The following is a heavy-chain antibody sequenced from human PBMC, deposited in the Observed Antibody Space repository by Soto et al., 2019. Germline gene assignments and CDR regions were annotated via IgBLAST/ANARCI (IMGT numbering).Heavy chain of an antibody. Sequence: ASVKVSCKASGYSFIDHYVHWMRQAPGQGLEWMGWINPRNGDTKYAQKFQGRVTMTRDTSISTHYMELSSLRSDDTAFYYCARDLYTYYGRRSLQGFFVYLDPGTSVTVSS. V-gene: IGHV1-2*02. CDR1: GYSFIDHY. J-gene: IGHJ4*02. CDR3: ARDLYTYYGRRSLQGFFVY. CDR2: INPRNGDT. D-gene: IGHD3-10*01.